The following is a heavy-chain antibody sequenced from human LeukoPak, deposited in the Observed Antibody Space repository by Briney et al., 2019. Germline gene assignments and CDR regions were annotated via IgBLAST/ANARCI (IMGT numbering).Heavy chain of an antibody. D-gene: IGHD2-2*01. Sequence: SETLSLTCTVSAGSISSSSYYWGWIRQPPGKGLEWIGSIYYSGSTYYNPSLKSRVTISVDTSKNQFSLKLSSVTAADTAVYSCPSHALGYCSSTSCIRGWFDPWGQGTLVTVSS. V-gene: IGHV4-39*01. CDR3: PSHALGYCSSTSCIRGWFDP. J-gene: IGHJ5*02. CDR1: AGSISSSSYY. CDR2: IYYSGST.